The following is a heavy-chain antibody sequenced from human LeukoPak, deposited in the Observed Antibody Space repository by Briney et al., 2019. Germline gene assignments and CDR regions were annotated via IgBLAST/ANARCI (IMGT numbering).Heavy chain of an antibody. D-gene: IGHD6-13*01. CDR2: INSDGSST. J-gene: IGHJ4*02. CDR1: GFTFSSYW. V-gene: IGHV3-74*01. CDR3: ARRRGTAGYYFDY. Sequence: GGSLRLSCAASGFTFSSYWMHWVRQAPGKGLVWVSRINSDGSSTSYADSVKGRFTISRDNAKNTLYLQMNSLRAEDTAVYYCARRRGTAGYYFDYWGQGTLVTVSS.